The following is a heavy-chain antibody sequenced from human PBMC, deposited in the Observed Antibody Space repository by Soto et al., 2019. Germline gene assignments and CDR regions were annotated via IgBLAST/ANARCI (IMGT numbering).Heavy chain of an antibody. V-gene: IGHV1-18*01. D-gene: IGHD6-25*01. Sequence: QVPMVQSGAEVKKSGASVKVSCKTSGYIFTNYDITWVRQAPGQGLEWMGWISAYNGNTNYAQKLQDRVTMTTDTSTSTAYMELRSLRSDDTAVYYCARGADGDYWGQGTLVIVSS. CDR3: ARGADGDY. J-gene: IGHJ4*02. CDR2: ISAYNGNT. CDR1: GYIFTNYD.